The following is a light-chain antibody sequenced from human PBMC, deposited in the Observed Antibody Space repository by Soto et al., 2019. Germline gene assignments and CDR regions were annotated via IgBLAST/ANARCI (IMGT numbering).Light chain of an antibody. Sequence: EVVMTQSPATLSVSPGERVTFSCRASQSVNSHLAWYQQKPGQAPRLLIYGASSRATGIPDRFSGGGSGTDFTLTISRLEPEDFAVYYCQQYGTSPPVTFGQGTRLEIK. CDR3: QQYGTSPPVT. V-gene: IGKV3-20*01. J-gene: IGKJ5*01. CDR2: GAS. CDR1: QSVNSH.